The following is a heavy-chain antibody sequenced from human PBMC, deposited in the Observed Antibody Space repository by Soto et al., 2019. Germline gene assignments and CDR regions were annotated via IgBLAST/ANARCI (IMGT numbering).Heavy chain of an antibody. D-gene: IGHD3-3*01. CDR1: GFTFSSYG. CDR2: IWYDGSNK. Sequence: GGSLRLSCAASGFTFSSYGMHWVRQAPGKGLEWVAVIWYDGSNKYYADSVKGRFTISRDNSKNTLYLQMNSLRAEDTAVYYCARDTPQYYDFWSGPMDVWGQGTTVTVSS. CDR3: ARDTPQYYDFWSGPMDV. V-gene: IGHV3-33*01. J-gene: IGHJ6*02.